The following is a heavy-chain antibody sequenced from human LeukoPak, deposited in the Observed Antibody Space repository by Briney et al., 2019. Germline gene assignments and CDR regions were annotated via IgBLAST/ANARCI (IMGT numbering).Heavy chain of an antibody. CDR3: ARDGVPEWFGESIDY. V-gene: IGHV3-21*01. J-gene: IGHJ4*02. CDR1: GFTFSSYS. Sequence: GGSLRLSCAASGFTFSSYSMNWVRQAPGKGLEWVSSISSSSSYIYYADSVKGRFTISRDNAKNSLYLQMNSLRAEDTAVYYCARDGVPEWFGESIDYWGQGTLVTVSS. CDR2: ISSSSSYI. D-gene: IGHD3-10*01.